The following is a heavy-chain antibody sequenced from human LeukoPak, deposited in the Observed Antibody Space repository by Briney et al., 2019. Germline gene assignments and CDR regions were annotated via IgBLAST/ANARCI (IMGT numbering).Heavy chain of an antibody. CDR2: ISGGTT. D-gene: IGHD3-10*01. CDR1: GFTISTYG. CDR3: AKSVYPSGNY. J-gene: IGHJ4*02. V-gene: IGHV3-23*01. Sequence: GGSLRHSCAASGFTISTYGMSWVRQAPGKGLEWVSSISGGTTYYADSVKGRFTISRDNSKNTVSLQMNSLRAEDTAVYYCAKSVYPSGNYWGQGTLVTVSS.